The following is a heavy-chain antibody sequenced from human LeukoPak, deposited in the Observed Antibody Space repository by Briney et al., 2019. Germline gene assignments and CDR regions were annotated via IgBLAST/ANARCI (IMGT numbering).Heavy chain of an antibody. V-gene: IGHV1-46*02. J-gene: IGHJ4*02. Sequence: GASVTVSCKSSGHTLNNHFIHWVRQAPGQGLERMGMINPRDGSTRTLQRFQGRLTMTRDTSTNMGLSSLRSEDTATYFCARGADQEFDFWGQGTLVTVSS. CDR3: ARGADQEFDF. CDR1: GHTLNNHF. CDR2: INPRDGST.